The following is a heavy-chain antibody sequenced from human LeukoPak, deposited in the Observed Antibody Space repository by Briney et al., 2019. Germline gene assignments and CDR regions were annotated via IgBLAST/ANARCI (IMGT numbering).Heavy chain of an antibody. Sequence: GRSLGLACAASGVTFSSYAVHWVRQTPGTGLQWVALISYDGNKKNYAASVAGRFAISRDNSKNTLYLQMNSLRAEDTAVYYCARSERGYSFGYVTFDNWGRGTLVTVSS. CDR1: GVTFSSYA. J-gene: IGHJ4*02. CDR2: ISYDGNKK. D-gene: IGHD5-18*01. CDR3: ARSERGYSFGYVTFDN. V-gene: IGHV3-30*09.